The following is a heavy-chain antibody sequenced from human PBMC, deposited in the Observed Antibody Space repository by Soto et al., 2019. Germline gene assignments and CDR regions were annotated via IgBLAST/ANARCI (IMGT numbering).Heavy chain of an antibody. J-gene: IGHJ4*02. V-gene: IGHV3-33*01. CDR1: GFTFSSYG. CDR2: IWYDGSNK. D-gene: IGHD2-15*01. CDR3: ARDYCSGGSCYSDY. Sequence: QVQLVESGGGVVQPGRSLRLSCAASGFTFSSYGMHWVRQAPGKGLEWVAVIWYDGSNKYYADSVKGRFTISRDNSKNPLYLQMNSLRAEDTAVYYCARDYCSGGSCYSDYWGQGTLVTVSS.